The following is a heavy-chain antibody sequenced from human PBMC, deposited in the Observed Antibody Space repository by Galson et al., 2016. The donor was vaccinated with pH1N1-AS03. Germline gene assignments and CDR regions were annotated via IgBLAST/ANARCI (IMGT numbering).Heavy chain of an antibody. CDR3: ASRSSVLYSYGSDV. CDR1: GGSTSHDH. V-gene: IGHV4-59*01. CDR2: IDNNGRT. Sequence: ETLSLTCSVSGGSTSHDHWSWIRQPPGKGLEWIGYIDNNGRTNYNPSLKSRITISVDTSKNLFSLQLKSVTAADTAVYYCASRSSVLYSYGSDVWGQGTTVIVSS. D-gene: IGHD3-10*01. J-gene: IGHJ6*02.